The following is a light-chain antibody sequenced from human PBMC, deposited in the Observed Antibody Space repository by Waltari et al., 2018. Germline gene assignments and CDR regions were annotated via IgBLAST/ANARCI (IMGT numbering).Light chain of an antibody. J-gene: IGKJ2*01. Sequence: ETVLTQSPDTLSLSPGERATLSCRASQSVSSSYLAWYQQTPGQAPRLLIYGASSRATGIPDRFSGSGSGTDFTLTISRLEPEDFAVYYCQEYGSSPMFTFGQGTKVEIK. CDR1: QSVSSSY. CDR2: GAS. CDR3: QEYGSSPMFT. V-gene: IGKV3-20*01.